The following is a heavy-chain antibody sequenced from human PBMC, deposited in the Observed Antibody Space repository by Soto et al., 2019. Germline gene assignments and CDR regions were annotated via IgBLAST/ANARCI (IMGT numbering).Heavy chain of an antibody. D-gene: IGHD4-17*01. CDR3: ASEYGDHLKFFDY. Sequence: PGGSLRLSCATFELTFSAYWMSWVHQAPGKGLEWVANIRQDGGEKYYVDSVKGRFTISRDNAKNSVYLQMNSLRVEDTAIYYCASEYGDHLKFFDYWGPGTLVTVSS. J-gene: IGHJ4*02. CDR1: ELTFSAYW. CDR2: IRQDGGEK. V-gene: IGHV3-7*01.